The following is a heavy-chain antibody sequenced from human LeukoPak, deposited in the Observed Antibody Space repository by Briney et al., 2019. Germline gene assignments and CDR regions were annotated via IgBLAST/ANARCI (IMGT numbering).Heavy chain of an antibody. CDR2: IYNSGST. V-gene: IGHV4-31*03. CDR3: AKYGYCSSGMCYNDN. Sequence: SETLSLTCTVSGGSISSGGYYWNWIRQHPGKGLEWIGYIYNSGSTYYNPSLKSRSTISLDTSKNQISLKLSSVIAADTAVYYCAKYGYCSSGMCYNDNWGQGTLVTVST. J-gene: IGHJ4*02. CDR1: GGSISSGGYY. D-gene: IGHD2-15*01.